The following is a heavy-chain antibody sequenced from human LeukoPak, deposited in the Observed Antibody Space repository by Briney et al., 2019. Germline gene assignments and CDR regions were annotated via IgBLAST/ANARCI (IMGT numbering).Heavy chain of an antibody. J-gene: IGHJ6*04. V-gene: IGHV3-48*01. CDR3: ARSDHSSGWYGDV. Sequence: GGSLRVSCAASEFTFSTYDMNWVRQAPGKGLEWVSYISSSSSTIYYADSVKGRFTISRDNAKNSLYLQVNSLRAEDTAVYYCARSDHSSGWYGDVWGKGTTVTVSS. CDR1: EFTFSTYD. CDR2: ISSSSSTI. D-gene: IGHD6-19*01.